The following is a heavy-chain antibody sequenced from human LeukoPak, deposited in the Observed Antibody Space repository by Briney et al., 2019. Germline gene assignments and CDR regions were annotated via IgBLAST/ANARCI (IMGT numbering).Heavy chain of an antibody. CDR1: GGSISSYY. CDR2: IYTSGST. J-gene: IGHJ6*03. CDR3: ARGSRVYYYYYYMDV. D-gene: IGHD6-6*01. V-gene: IGHV4-4*07. Sequence: PSETLSLTCTVSGGSISSYYWSWIRQPAGKGLEWIGRIYTSGSTNYNPSLKSRATMSVDTSKNQFSLKLSSVTAADTAVYYCARGSRVYYYYYYMDVWGKGTTVTVSS.